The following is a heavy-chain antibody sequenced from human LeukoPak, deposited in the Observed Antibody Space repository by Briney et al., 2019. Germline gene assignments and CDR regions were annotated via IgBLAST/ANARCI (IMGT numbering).Heavy chain of an antibody. J-gene: IGHJ4*02. CDR2: SSGSGSYI. D-gene: IGHD4-17*01. Sequence: GGSLRLSCTASGFTFSNYNMNWVRQAPGKGLEWVSSSSGSGSYIYYADSVKGRFTISRDNAKNSLYLQMNSLRAEDTAVYYCARSRYGDSPAYWGQGTLVTVSS. CDR1: GFTFSNYN. V-gene: IGHV3-21*01. CDR3: ARSRYGDSPAY.